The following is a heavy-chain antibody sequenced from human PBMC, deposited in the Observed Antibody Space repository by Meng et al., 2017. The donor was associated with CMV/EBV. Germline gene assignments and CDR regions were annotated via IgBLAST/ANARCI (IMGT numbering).Heavy chain of an antibody. CDR2: IIPIIGTA. D-gene: IGHD1-26*01. CDR1: GGNFRSNA. J-gene: IGHJ5*02. V-gene: IGHV1-69*05. Sequence: GGNFRSNAINWVPPGREKGLEGMGRIIPIIGTANSAQTFQGRITITTDETTNTAYMELSNLRSEDADVYYWARDSPRGSHNWFDPWGQGTLVTVSS. CDR3: ARDSPRGSHNWFDP.